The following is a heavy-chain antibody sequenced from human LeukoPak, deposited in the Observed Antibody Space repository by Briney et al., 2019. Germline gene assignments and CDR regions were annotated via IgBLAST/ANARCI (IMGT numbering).Heavy chain of an antibody. D-gene: IGHD5-18*01. CDR3: AREVYSYALDALDL. Sequence: GRSLRLSCAASGFRFNNYAMHWVRRPPGTGLEWVAVISMDGIQEYYADSVKGRFSISRDNSKNTLYLQMNSLRSEDTAVYYCAREVYSYALDALDLWGQGTMVNVSS. CDR2: ISMDGIQE. J-gene: IGHJ3*01. CDR1: GFRFNNYA. V-gene: IGHV3-30*04.